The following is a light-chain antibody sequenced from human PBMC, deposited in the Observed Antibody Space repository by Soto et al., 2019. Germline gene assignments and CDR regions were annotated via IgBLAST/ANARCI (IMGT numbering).Light chain of an antibody. Sequence: EIVMTQSPATLSVSPGERATLSCRASQSVSSNLAWYQQKPGQAPRLLIYGASTRATGIPARFSGSGSGTEFTLTISRLEPGDFAVYYCQQYGTSPWTFGQGTKVEIK. CDR2: GAS. CDR1: QSVSSN. V-gene: IGKV3-15*01. J-gene: IGKJ1*01. CDR3: QQYGTSPWT.